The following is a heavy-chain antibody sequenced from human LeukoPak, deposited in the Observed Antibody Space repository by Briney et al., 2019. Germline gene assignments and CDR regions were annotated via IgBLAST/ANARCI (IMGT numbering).Heavy chain of an antibody. V-gene: IGHV1-69*13. CDR3: ARDLYYGSADNYYYYGMDV. Sequence: SVKVSCKASGGTFSSHAISWVRQAPGQGLEWMGGIIPIFGTANYAQKFQGRVTITADESTSTAYMELSSLRSEDTAVYYCARDLYYGSADNYYYYGMDVWGQGTTVTVSS. J-gene: IGHJ6*02. D-gene: IGHD3-10*01. CDR2: IIPIFGTA. CDR1: GGTFSSHA.